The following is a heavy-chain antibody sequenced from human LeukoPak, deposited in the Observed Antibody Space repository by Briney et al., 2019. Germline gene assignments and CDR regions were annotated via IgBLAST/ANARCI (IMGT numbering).Heavy chain of an antibody. CDR3: ARFSPGRAFDI. D-gene: IGHD2-2*01. CDR1: GGTFSSYA. Sequence: GASVKVSCKASGGTFSSYAISWVRRAPGQGLEWMGRIIPILGIANYAQKFQGRVTITTDESTSTAYMELSSLRSEDTAVYYCARFSPGRAFDIWGQGTMVTVSS. V-gene: IGHV1-69*04. J-gene: IGHJ3*02. CDR2: IIPILGIA.